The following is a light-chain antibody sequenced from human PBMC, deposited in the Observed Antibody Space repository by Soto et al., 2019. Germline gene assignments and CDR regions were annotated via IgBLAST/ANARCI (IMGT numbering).Light chain of an antibody. CDR3: QQYGTSWT. Sequence: IVLTQSPGTLSLSPGEGATLSCRTSQRVSIRNLAWYQQRPGQAPRLLIYATSDRATGTPDRFSGSGSGTDFTLTITSLEPEDFAVYYCQQYGTSWTFGQGTKVEI. V-gene: IGKV3-20*01. J-gene: IGKJ1*01. CDR2: ATS. CDR1: QRVSIRN.